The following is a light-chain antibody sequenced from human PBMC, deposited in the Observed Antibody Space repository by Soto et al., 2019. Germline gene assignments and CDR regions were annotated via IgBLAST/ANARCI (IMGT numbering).Light chain of an antibody. V-gene: IGKV3-20*01. CDR2: GTS. CDR3: QQYGSSIT. CDR1: QSGPRSY. J-gene: IGKJ5*01. Sequence: EILLTQSPGTLSLAPGERSNLSCRASQSGPRSYLACYTQKPVQAHRLLIYGTSSRATGIPDRLSGGASGTLFTLTISRLDPEYVAVFDCQQYGSSITFGPGTRLDI.